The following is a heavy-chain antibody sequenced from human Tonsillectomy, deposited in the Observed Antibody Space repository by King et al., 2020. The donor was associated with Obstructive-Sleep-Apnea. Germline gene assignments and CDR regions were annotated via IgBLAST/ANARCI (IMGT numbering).Heavy chain of an antibody. J-gene: IGHJ5*02. CDR1: GVSISSSAW. CDR3: ARTSGYERGNWFDP. V-gene: IGHV4-4*02. Sequence: VQLQESGPGLVRPSGTLSLTCAVSGVSISSSAWWNWVRQSPGKGLEWIGDIYHSGTTNYNPSLKSRVTISVDMSKNHFFLNLSSVTAADTAIYYCARTSGYERGNWFDPWGQGTLVTVSS. D-gene: IGHD5-12*01. CDR2: IYHSGTT.